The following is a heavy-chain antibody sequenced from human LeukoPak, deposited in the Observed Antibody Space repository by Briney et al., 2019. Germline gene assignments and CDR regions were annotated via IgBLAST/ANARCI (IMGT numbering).Heavy chain of an antibody. Sequence: SETLSLTCGVYSGSFSGYYWTWFRQPPGKGLEWIGEINHSGSTNYNPSLKSRVTISVDTSKNQFSLKLSSVTAADTAVYYCARRRYFDWWGQGTLVTVSS. V-gene: IGHV4-34*01. CDR3: ARRRYFDW. J-gene: IGHJ4*02. D-gene: IGHD3-9*01. CDR1: SGSFSGYY. CDR2: INHSGST.